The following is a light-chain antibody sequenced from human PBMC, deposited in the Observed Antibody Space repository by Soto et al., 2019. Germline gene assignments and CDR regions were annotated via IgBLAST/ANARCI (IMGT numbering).Light chain of an antibody. Sequence: ERVLTQSPVALSLSPGERATLSCRASQSVSNNYLAWYQQKPGQAPRLLIFGASSRAAGIPDRFSGSGSGTDFTLPISRLEPEDFAVYYCQQYAGSPPWTFGQGTKVDI. J-gene: IGKJ1*01. V-gene: IGKV3-20*01. CDR2: GAS. CDR1: QSVSNNY. CDR3: QQYAGSPPWT.